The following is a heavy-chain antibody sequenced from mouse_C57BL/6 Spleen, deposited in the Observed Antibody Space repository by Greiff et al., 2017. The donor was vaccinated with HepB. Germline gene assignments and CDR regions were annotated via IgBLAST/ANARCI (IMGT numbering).Heavy chain of an antibody. V-gene: IGHV1-80*01. CDR1: GYAFSSYW. CDR2: IYPGDGDT. CDR3: ARDSLLSSYAMDY. Sequence: VQGVESGAELVKPGASVKISCKASGYAFSSYWMNWVKQRPGKGLEWIGQIYPGDGDTNYNGKFKGKATLTADKSSSTAYMQLSSLTSEDSAVYFCARDSLLSSYAMDYWGQGTSVTVSS. D-gene: IGHD2-10*01. J-gene: IGHJ4*01.